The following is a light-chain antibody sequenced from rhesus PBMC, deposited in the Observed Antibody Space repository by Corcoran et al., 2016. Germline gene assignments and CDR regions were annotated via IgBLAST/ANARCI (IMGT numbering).Light chain of an antibody. CDR3: QHSHGTPYN. Sequence: DIQMTQSPSSLSASVGDRVTITCRASENINNYLHWYQQKPGKAPKLLIHAASPLHSGVPSRFSGRGTGTDYTFTISSLQPEGVATYYCQHSHGTPYNFGQGTKVEIK. CDR1: ENINNY. V-gene: IGKV1-74*01. CDR2: AAS. J-gene: IGKJ2*01.